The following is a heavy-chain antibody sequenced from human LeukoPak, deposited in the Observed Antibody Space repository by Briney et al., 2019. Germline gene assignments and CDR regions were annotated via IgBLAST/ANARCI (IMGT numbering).Heavy chain of an antibody. CDR1: GVSLSTTGGG. J-gene: IGHJ5*02. CDR3: AHDRAGIGFDP. CDR2: IYWNDNK. V-gene: IGHV2-5*01. Sequence: ESSPTPVKPTQTLTPTCPFSGVSLSTTGGGVTWVPPPPGKALEWLGLIYWNDNKHYSPSLKTRLTITKDTSKKQVVLTMTNMDPVDTATYYCAHDRAGIGFDPWGQGTLVTVSS. D-gene: IGHD3-22*01.